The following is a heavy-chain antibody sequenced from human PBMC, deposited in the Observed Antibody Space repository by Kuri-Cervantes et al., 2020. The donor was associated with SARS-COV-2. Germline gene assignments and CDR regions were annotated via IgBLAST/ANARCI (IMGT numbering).Heavy chain of an antibody. J-gene: IGHJ6*02. V-gene: IGHV4-39*01. CDR2: IYYSGST. CDR1: GGSISSRSYY. Sequence: ESLKISCSVSGGSISSRSYYWGWIRQPPGKGLEWIGIIYYSGSTNYNPTLKSRVTISVDTSTNQFFLNLTSVAAADTAVYYCARQGGYYGMDVWGQGTTVTVSS. D-gene: IGHD3-22*01. CDR3: ARQGGYYGMDV.